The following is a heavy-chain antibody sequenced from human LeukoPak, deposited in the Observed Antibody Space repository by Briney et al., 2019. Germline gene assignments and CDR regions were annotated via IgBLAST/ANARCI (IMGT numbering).Heavy chain of an antibody. V-gene: IGHV4-59*01. D-gene: IGHD6-19*01. J-gene: IGHJ4*02. CDR2: IYYSGST. CDR1: GGSISSYY. CDR3: AAMTGIAVAGTAY. Sequence: SETLSLTCTVSGGSISSYYWSWIRQPPGKGLEWIGYIYYSGSTNYNPSLMSRVTISVDTSKNQFSLKLSSVTAADTAVYYCAAMTGIAVAGTAYWGQGTLVTVSS.